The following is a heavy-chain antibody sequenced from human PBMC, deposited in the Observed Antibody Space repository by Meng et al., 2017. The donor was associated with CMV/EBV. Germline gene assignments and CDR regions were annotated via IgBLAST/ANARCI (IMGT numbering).Heavy chain of an antibody. D-gene: IGHD3-10*01. V-gene: IGHV3-30-3*01. Sequence: GESLKISCAASGFTFSSYAMHWVRQAPGKGLEWVAVISYDGSNKYYADSVKGRFTISRDNSKNTLYLQMNSLRAEDTAVYYCASDRGFGDLDSWGQGTRVTVSS. CDR3: ASDRGFGDLDS. CDR1: GFTFSSYA. J-gene: IGHJ4*02. CDR2: ISYDGSNK.